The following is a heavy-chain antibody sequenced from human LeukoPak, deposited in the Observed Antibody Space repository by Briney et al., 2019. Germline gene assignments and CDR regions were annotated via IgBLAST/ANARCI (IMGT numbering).Heavy chain of an antibody. D-gene: IGHD3-16*01. Sequence: PGGSLRLSFAASGFPFSSYGMHWVRQASGKGLGWVAVIWYDGSDKYYADSVKGRFTISRDNSKNTLYLQMNSLRAEDTAVYYCAKDKDYGYYMDVWGKGTTVTVSS. CDR1: GFPFSSYG. CDR3: AKDKDYGYYMDV. CDR2: IWYDGSDK. V-gene: IGHV3-33*06. J-gene: IGHJ6*03.